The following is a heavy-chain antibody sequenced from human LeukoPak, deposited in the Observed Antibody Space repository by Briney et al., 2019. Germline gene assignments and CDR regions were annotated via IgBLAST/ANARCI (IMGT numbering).Heavy chain of an antibody. J-gene: IGHJ4*02. CDR2: TSSSSSYI. CDR1: GFTFSSYS. V-gene: IGHV3-21*01. CDR3: ARWYSGSQYFDY. Sequence: GGSLRLSCAASGFTFSSYSMNWVRQAPGKGLEWVSSTSSSSSYIYYPDSVKGRFIISRDNAKKSLYLQMNSLRAEDTAVYYCARWYSGSQYFDYWGQGTLVTVSS. D-gene: IGHD1-26*01.